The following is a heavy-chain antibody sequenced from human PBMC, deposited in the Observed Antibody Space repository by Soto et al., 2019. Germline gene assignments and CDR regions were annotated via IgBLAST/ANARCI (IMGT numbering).Heavy chain of an antibody. Sequence: GGSLRLSCAASGFTFSSYGMHWVRQAPGKGLEWVAVIWYDGSNKYYADSVKGRFTISRDNSKNTLYLQMNSLRAEDTAVYYCARDMSGGYCTNGVCQPHYYYYGMDVWGQGTTVTVPS. V-gene: IGHV3-33*01. CDR1: GFTFSSYG. CDR2: IWYDGSNK. CDR3: ARDMSGGYCTNGVCQPHYYYYGMDV. J-gene: IGHJ6*02. D-gene: IGHD2-8*01.